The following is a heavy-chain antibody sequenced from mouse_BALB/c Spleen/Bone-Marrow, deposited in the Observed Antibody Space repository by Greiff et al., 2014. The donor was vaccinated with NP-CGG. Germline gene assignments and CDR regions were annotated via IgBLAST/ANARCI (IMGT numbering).Heavy chain of an antibody. V-gene: IGHV1-55*01. J-gene: IGHJ3*01. CDR1: GYNFTSYW. CDR2: IYPGSGST. D-gene: IGHD1-1*01. CDR3: AIWDYYGAGFVY. Sequence: LQESGAEVVKPGTSVKLSCKASGYNFTSYWINWVMLRPGQGLEWIGDIYPGSGSTNYNEKFESKATLTVDTSSTTANMQLRSLAYEDSALYYCAIWDYYGAGFVYWGQGTLVTVSA.